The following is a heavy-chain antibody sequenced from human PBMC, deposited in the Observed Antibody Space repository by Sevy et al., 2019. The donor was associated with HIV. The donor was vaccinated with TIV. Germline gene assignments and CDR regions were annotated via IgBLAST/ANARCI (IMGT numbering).Heavy chain of an antibody. V-gene: IGHV3-23*01. CDR1: GFTFSSYA. CDR2: FSGSGGST. Sequence: GGSLRLSCAASGFTFSSYAMSWVRQAPGKGLEWVSAFSGSGGSTYYADSVKGRFTISRDNSKNTLYLQMNSLRAEDTAVYCCAKSYYGSKDVWGKGTTVTVSS. D-gene: IGHD3-10*01. J-gene: IGHJ6*04. CDR3: AKSYYGSKDV.